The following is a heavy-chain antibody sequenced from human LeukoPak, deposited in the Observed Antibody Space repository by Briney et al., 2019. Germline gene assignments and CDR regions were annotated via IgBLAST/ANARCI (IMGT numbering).Heavy chain of an antibody. Sequence: SETLSLTCTVSGGSISSGSYYWSWIRQPAGKGLEWIGRIHTSGSTYYNPSLKSRVTISVDTSKHQFSLKLSSVTAADTAVYYCARFHYYDSSGYYGFRAFDVWGQGTMVTVSS. J-gene: IGHJ3*01. D-gene: IGHD3-22*01. CDR3: ARFHYYDSSGYYGFRAFDV. CDR1: GGSISSGSYY. V-gene: IGHV4-61*02. CDR2: IHTSGST.